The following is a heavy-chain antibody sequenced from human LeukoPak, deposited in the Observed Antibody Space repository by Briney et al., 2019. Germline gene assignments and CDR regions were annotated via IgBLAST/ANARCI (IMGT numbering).Heavy chain of an antibody. CDR1: GFSLSSYA. D-gene: IGHD1-26*01. V-gene: IGHV3-23*01. J-gene: IGHJ4*02. CDR3: AKGYYSGSYCYFDS. Sequence: GGSLRLSCAASGFSLSSYAMRWVRQAPGKGLEWVSGITGSGGTTHYADSVKGRFTISRDNSKNTLYLQMNSLRAEDTAVYYCAKGYYSGSYCYFDSWGQGTLVTASS. CDR2: ITGSGGTT.